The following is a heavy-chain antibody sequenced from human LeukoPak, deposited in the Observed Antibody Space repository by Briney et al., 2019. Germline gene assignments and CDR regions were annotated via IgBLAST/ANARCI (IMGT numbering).Heavy chain of an antibody. Sequence: SSETLSLTCTVSGGSISSYYWSWIRQPPGKGLEWIGYIYYSGSTNYNPSLKSRVTISVDTSKNQSSLKLSSVTAADTAVYYCARGLGYDFWSGYYTGPFDYWGQGTLVTVSS. CDR2: IYYSGST. CDR1: GGSISSYY. V-gene: IGHV4-59*01. D-gene: IGHD3-3*01. J-gene: IGHJ4*02. CDR3: ARGLGYDFWSGYYTGPFDY.